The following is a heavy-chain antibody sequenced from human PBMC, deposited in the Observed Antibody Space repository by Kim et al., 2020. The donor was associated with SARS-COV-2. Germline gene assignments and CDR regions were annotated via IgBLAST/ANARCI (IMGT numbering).Heavy chain of an antibody. CDR2: IYYSGST. J-gene: IGHJ6*02. D-gene: IGHD3-10*01. V-gene: IGHV4-39*07. CDR3: ARVRTYYYYGMDV. Sequence: SETLSLTCTVSGGSISSSSYYWGWIRQPPGKGLEWTGSIYYSGSTYYNPSLKSRVTISVDTSKNQFSLKLSSVTAADTAVYYCARVRTYYYYGMDVWGQGTTVTVSS. CDR1: GGSISSSSYY.